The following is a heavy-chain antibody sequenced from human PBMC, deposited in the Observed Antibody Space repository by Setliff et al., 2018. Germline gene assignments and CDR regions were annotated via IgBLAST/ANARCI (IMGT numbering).Heavy chain of an antibody. V-gene: IGHV4-34*01. Sequence: SETLSLTCGVSGGGGSFSAYYWSWIRQPPGKGLEWIGEISPGGSTIYNPSLRSRVTMSVDTAKNRFSLNLTSVTAADTAVYYCATSGFCSAGSCYSFDDWGQGALVTVSS. CDR3: ATSGFCSAGSCYSFDD. D-gene: IGHD6-19*01. CDR2: ISPGGST. J-gene: IGHJ4*02. CDR1: GGGGSFSAYY.